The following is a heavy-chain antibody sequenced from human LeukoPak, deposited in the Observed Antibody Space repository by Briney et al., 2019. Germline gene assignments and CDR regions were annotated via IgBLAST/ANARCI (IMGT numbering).Heavy chain of an antibody. Sequence: PSETLCLTCAVSGGSINSYYWTWIRQPPGKGLEWIGYIYYSGSTNYNPSLKSRVTITVDTSKNQFSLKLSSVTAADTAVYYCASFGRRDGYNPYYFDYWGQGSLATVSS. CDR3: ASFGRRDGYNPYYFDY. D-gene: IGHD5-24*01. CDR1: GGSINSYY. CDR2: IYYSGST. V-gene: IGHV4-59*08. J-gene: IGHJ4*02.